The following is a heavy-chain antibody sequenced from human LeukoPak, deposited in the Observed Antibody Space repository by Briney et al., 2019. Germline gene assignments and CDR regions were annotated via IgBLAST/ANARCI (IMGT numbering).Heavy chain of an antibody. CDR2: IFYSGTT. J-gene: IGHJ3*01. CDR3: ARPSYIGYCSRSTCNREAFDV. CDR1: GGSISTNHYN. Sequence: PSETLSLTCTVSGGSISTNHYNWGWIRQPPGKGLEWIGSIFYSGTTYHNPSLKNRVSISVDTSRRQLSLQLTSVTAADTAVYYCARPSYIGYCSRSTCNREAFDVWGQGTMVTVSS. D-gene: IGHD2-2*01. V-gene: IGHV4-39*01.